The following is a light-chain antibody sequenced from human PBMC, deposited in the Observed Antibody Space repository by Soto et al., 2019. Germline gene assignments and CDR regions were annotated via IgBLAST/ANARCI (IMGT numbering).Light chain of an antibody. CDR2: GSS. J-gene: IGKJ1*01. CDR3: QHGKT. V-gene: IGKV3-20*01. Sequence: EIVLTQSPGTLSLSPGDRATLSCRASQSVSSGYLAWYQQNPGQAPRLLIYGSSSRATGIPDKFSGSGSGTDFTLTISRLEPEDFAVYYCQHGKTFGQGTKVEIK. CDR1: QSVSSGY.